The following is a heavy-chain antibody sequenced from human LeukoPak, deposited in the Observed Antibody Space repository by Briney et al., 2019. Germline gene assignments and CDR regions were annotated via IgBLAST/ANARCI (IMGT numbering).Heavy chain of an antibody. Sequence: PSETLSLTCAVYGGPFSGYYWSWIRQPPGKGLEWIGEINHSGSTNYNPSLKSRVSISLDTSKNQFSLKLNSVTAADTAVYFCARHPLRGGFDYWGQGTLVTVSS. V-gene: IGHV4-34*01. CDR2: INHSGST. CDR3: ARHPLRGGFDY. CDR1: GGPFSGYY. J-gene: IGHJ4*02.